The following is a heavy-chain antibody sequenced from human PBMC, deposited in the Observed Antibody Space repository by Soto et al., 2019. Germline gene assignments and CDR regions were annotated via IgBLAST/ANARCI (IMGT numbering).Heavy chain of an antibody. J-gene: IGHJ4*02. D-gene: IGHD6-19*01. V-gene: IGHV3-30*18. Sequence: VQLVESGGGVVQPGRSLRLSCAASGFTFSDYAMHWVRQAPGKGLEWVAVVSHDGRNTHYADSVKGRFTISRDSSKNTVSLEMNSLIAEDTAVYYCAKGGRQWLVTSDFNYWGQGALVTVSS. CDR3: AKGGRQWLVTSDFNY. CDR2: VSHDGRNT. CDR1: GFTFSDYA.